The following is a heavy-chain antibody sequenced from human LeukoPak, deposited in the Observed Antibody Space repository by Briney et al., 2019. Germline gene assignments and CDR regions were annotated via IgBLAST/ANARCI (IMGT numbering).Heavy chain of an antibody. CDR2: LSPILGTA. CDR1: GGTFRIYT. Sequence: SVKVSCKASGGTFRIYTINWVRQAPGQGREWMGGLSPILGTANYAQKFQGRVTITTDESTSTAYMELSSLTSEDTAIYYCARSSVGPLQYLFDYWGQGTLVTVSS. J-gene: IGHJ4*02. D-gene: IGHD4-11*01. CDR3: ARSSVGPLQYLFDY. V-gene: IGHV1-69*16.